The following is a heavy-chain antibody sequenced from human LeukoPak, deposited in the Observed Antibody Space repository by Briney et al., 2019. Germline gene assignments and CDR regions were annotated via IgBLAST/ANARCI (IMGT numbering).Heavy chain of an antibody. Sequence: SETLSLTCAVYGGSFSGYYWSWIRQPPGKGLERIGEINHSGSTNYNPSLKSRVTISVDTSKNQFSLKLSSVTAADTAVYYCARGLGHYYDSSGRLDYWGQGTLVTVSS. D-gene: IGHD3-22*01. V-gene: IGHV4-34*01. CDR3: ARGLGHYYDSSGRLDY. J-gene: IGHJ4*02. CDR2: INHSGST. CDR1: GGSFSGYY.